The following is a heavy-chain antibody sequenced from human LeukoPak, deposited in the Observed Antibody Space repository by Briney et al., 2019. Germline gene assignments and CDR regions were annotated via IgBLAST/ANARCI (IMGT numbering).Heavy chain of an antibody. CDR2: INHSGST. CDR1: GGSFSDYY. Sequence: KPSETLSLTCAVYGGSFSDYYWSWIRQPPGKGLEWIGKINHSGSTNYNPNPSLKSRVTISVDTSKNQFSLKLSSVTAADTAVYFCARHLQVCTNGVCSNWFDPWGQGTLVTVSS. D-gene: IGHD2-8*01. V-gene: IGHV4-34*01. J-gene: IGHJ5*02. CDR3: ARHLQVCTNGVCSNWFDP.